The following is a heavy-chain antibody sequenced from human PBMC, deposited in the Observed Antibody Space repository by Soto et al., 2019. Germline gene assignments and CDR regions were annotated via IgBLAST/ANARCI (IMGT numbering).Heavy chain of an antibody. CDR3: ARESPPADY. V-gene: IGHV1-18*01. J-gene: IGHJ4*02. CDR2: ISAYNGNT. CDR1: GYTFTNSG. Sequence: ASVKVSCKASGYTFTNSGISWVRQAPGQGLEWMGWISAYNGNTKYAQKLQGRVTLTTDTSTSTAYMELRSLRSDDTAVYYCARESPPADYWGQGTLVTVSS.